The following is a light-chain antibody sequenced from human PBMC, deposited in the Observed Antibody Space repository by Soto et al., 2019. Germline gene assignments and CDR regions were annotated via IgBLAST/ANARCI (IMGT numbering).Light chain of an antibody. J-gene: IGKJ1*01. CDR2: GAS. V-gene: IGKV3-20*01. CDR3: QQYGSSPPWT. Sequence: EIVLTQSPGTLSLSPGERATLSCRASQSVSSSYLAWYQQKPGQAPRLLIYGASSRATGIPDRFSGSVSGTGFTLTISRLEPEDFXVYYCQQYGSSPPWTFGQGTKVEIK. CDR1: QSVSSSY.